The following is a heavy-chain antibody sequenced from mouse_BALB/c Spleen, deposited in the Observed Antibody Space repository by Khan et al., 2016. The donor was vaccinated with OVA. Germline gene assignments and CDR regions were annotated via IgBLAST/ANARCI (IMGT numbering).Heavy chain of an antibody. CDR2: IDPPNGNT. D-gene: IGHD1-1*01. V-gene: IGHV14-3*02. CDR3: ARVAGK. J-gene: IGHJ2*01. CDR1: GLSIKDTY. Sequence: VQLQQSGADLVKPGATVKLSCTASGLSIKDTYMHWLNQWPEQGLEWIGRIDPPNGNTKYAPKFPGQATITADTSSNTAYLQLSSLTSEYTAVYYCARVAGKWGQGTTLTVSA.